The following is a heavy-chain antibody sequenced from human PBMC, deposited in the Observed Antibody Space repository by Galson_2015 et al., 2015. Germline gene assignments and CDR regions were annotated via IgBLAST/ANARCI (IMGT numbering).Heavy chain of an antibody. J-gene: IGHJ4*02. Sequence: ETLSLTCTVSGGSISTYYWSWIRQPPGKGLEWIGYIYYSGSTNYNPSLKSRVTISVDTSKNQFSLKLTSVTAAGTAIYYCARKVYYGSGTYLDYWGQGTLVTVSS. CDR1: GGSISTYY. D-gene: IGHD3-10*01. V-gene: IGHV4-59*01. CDR3: ARKVYYGSGTYLDY. CDR2: IYYSGST.